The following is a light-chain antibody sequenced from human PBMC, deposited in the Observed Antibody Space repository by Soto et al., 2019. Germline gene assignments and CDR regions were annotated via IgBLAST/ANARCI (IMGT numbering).Light chain of an antibody. Sequence: QLVLPQPPSASGTPGQSVTISCSGSSSNIGSNTVNWYQQLPGTAPKLLIYSNNQRPSGVPDRFSGSKSGTSASLAISGLQSEDEDDYYCAAVDVSLFVVFGGGTKVTVL. J-gene: IGLJ2*01. CDR3: AAVDVSLFVV. CDR2: SNN. V-gene: IGLV1-44*01. CDR1: SSNIGSNT.